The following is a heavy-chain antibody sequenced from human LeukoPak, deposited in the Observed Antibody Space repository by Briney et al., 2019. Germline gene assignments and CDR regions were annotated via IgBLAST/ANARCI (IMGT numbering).Heavy chain of an antibody. CDR1: GFIFSNYV. V-gene: IGHV3-23*01. J-gene: IGHJ4*02. CDR3: ATDPATVGITTRDF. Sequence: GGCLRLSCAASGFIFSNYVMNWVRQAPGKGLEWVSSISGRGVSTNYADFVKGRFTISRDNSKSTLYLQMNSLRAEDTAVYYCATDPATVGITTRDFWGQGTLVTVSS. CDR2: ISGRGVST. D-gene: IGHD1-26*01.